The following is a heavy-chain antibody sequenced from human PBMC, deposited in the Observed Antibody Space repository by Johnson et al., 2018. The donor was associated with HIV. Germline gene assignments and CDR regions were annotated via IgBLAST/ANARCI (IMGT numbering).Heavy chain of an antibody. CDR3: ARSSSAHVDDGFDM. CDR1: GFTFINAW. Sequence: VQLVESGGGLVQPGGSLRLSCAASGFTFINAWMSWVRQAPGKGLEWVGRIYSKTDGGTTDYAAPVKGRFIISRDDSKNMLYMQMNSLRVEDTAEYYCARSSSAHVDDGFDMWGQGTMVTVSS. CDR2: IYSKTDGGTT. J-gene: IGHJ3*02. V-gene: IGHV3-15*01. D-gene: IGHD6-6*01.